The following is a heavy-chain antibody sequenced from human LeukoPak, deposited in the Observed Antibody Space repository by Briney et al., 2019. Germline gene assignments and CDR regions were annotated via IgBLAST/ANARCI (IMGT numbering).Heavy chain of an antibody. V-gene: IGHV3-74*01. CDR1: GNYW. J-gene: IGHJ6*02. CDR2: INSDGSWT. D-gene: IGHD3-10*01. Sequence: GGSLRLSCAASGNYWMHWVRQAPGKGLVWVSHINSDGSWTSYADSVKGRFTISKDNAKNTVYLQMNSLRAEDTAVYYCAKEVLWFGEYGMDVWGQGTTVTVSS. CDR3: AKEVLWFGEYGMDV.